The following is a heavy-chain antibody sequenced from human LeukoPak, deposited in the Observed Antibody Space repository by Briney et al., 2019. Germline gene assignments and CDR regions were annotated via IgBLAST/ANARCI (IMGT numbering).Heavy chain of an antibody. J-gene: IGHJ5*02. CDR2: ISSSGSTI. CDR1: GFTFSDYY. Sequence: PGGSLRLSCAASGFTFSDYYMSWIRQAPGKGLEWVSYISSSGSTIYYADSVKGRFTISRDNAKNSLYLQMNSLRAEDKAVYYCARVLTIGFGEPSFDPWGQGTLVTVSS. CDR3: ARVLTIGFGEPSFDP. V-gene: IGHV3-11*01. D-gene: IGHD3-10*01.